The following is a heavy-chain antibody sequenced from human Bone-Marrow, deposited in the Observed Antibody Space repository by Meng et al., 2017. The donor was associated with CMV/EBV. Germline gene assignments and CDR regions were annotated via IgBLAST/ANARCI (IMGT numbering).Heavy chain of an antibody. CDR1: GFTFSSYE. CDR2: ISSSGSTI. D-gene: IGHD4-17*01. Sequence: GESLKISCAASGFTFSSYEMNSVRQAPGKGLEWVSYISSSGSTIYYADSVKGRFTISRDNSKNTLYLQMNSLRAEDTAVYYCTRDSPDYGDYLFDYWGQGVLVTVSS. CDR3: TRDSPDYGDYLFDY. J-gene: IGHJ4*02. V-gene: IGHV3-48*03.